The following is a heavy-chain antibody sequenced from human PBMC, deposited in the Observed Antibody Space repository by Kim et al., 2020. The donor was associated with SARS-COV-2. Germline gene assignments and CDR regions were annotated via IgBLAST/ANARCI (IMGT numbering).Heavy chain of an antibody. CDR2: IDPSDSYT. V-gene: IGHV5-10-1*01. Sequence: GESLKISCKGSGYSFTSYWISWVRQMPGKGLEWMGRIDPSDSYTNYSPSFQGHVTISADKSISTAYLQWSSRKASDTAMYYCARLSVGSFYGDYEPYYYGMDVWGQGTTVTVSS. J-gene: IGHJ6*02. D-gene: IGHD4-17*01. CDR1: GYSFTSYW. CDR3: ARLSVGSFYGDYEPYYYGMDV.